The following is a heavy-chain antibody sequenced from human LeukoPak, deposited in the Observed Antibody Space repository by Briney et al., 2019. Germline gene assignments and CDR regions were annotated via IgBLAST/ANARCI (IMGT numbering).Heavy chain of an antibody. D-gene: IGHD5-18*01. CDR3: ARGSRPWVWVTADAFDI. CDR1: GFTFDDYA. J-gene: IGHJ3*02. Sequence: GGSLRLSCAASGFTFDDYAMHWVRQAPGKGLEWVSGISWNSGSIGYADSVKGRFTISRDNAKNSLYLQMNSLRAEDMALYYCARGSRPWVWVTADAFDICGQGTMFTVSS. V-gene: IGHV3-9*03. CDR2: ISWNSGSI.